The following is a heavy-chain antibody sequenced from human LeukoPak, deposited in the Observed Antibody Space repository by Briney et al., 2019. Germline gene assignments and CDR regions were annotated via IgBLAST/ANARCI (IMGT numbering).Heavy chain of an antibody. Sequence: ASVKVSCKTSGYTFTTFDINWVRQATGQGLEWLGWMNPNNLNTNYAQKFQDRVSMTRDTSGNTAYMELSSLRSEDTAVYYCAGVRWVEGNPYFDSWGQGTLVTVSS. D-gene: IGHD4-23*01. CDR1: GYTFTTFD. J-gene: IGHJ4*02. V-gene: IGHV1-8*01. CDR3: AGVRWVEGNPYFDS. CDR2: MNPNNLNT.